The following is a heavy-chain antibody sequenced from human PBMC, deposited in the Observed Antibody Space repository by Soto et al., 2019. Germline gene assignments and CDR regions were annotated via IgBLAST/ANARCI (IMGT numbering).Heavy chain of an antibody. J-gene: IGHJ4*02. CDR3: AREGLSGYYYHSSGYYYTYYFDY. D-gene: IGHD3-22*01. CDR1: GGSISSYY. Sequence: SETLSLTCTVSGGSISSYYWSWIRQPAGKGLEWIGRIYTSGSTNYNPSLKSRVTMSVDTSKNQFSLKLSSVTAADTAVYYCAREGLSGYYYHSSGYYYTYYFDYWGQGTLVTVSS. V-gene: IGHV4-4*07. CDR2: IYTSGST.